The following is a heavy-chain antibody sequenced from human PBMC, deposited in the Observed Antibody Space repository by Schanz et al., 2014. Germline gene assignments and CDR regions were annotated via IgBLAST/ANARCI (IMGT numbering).Heavy chain of an antibody. Sequence: EVQLLESGGGLVQPGGSLRLSCLASGFAFSSYGMNWLRQAPGKGLEWVSVIGVDGTTTYYADSVKGRFTISRDNSKNMLYLQMNSLRAEDTAVYYCAKSLESCPGGRCSRGYFDYWGQGTLVTVSS. CDR1: GFAFSSYG. J-gene: IGHJ4*02. V-gene: IGHV3-23*01. CDR3: AKSLESCPGGRCSRGYFDY. CDR2: IGVDGTTT. D-gene: IGHD2-8*02.